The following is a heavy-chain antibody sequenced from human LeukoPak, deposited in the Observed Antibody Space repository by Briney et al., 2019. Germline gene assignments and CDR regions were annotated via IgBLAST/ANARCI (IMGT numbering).Heavy chain of an antibody. D-gene: IGHD4-17*01. Sequence: GGSLRLSCAASGFTFISYRMSGVRLAPGRGLEWVSGINWNGGSIGYAHSVKGRFTISRDNAKNSLYLQMNRLRAENTALYYCARVGIYGDYGRYFDYWGQGTLVTVSS. CDR1: GFTFISYR. J-gene: IGHJ4*02. CDR3: ARVGIYGDYGRYFDY. V-gene: IGHV3-20*04. CDR2: INWNGGSI.